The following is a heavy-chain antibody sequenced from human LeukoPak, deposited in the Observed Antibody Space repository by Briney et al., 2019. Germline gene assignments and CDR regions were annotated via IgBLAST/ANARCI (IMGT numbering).Heavy chain of an antibody. Sequence: PGGSLRLSCAASGFTSSTYWMSWVRQAPGKGLEWVSYISGSGGTIYYADSVKGRFTISRDNAKNSLYLQMNSLRAEDTAVYYCSRGRLFGDYWGQGALVTVSS. CDR1: GFTSSTYW. J-gene: IGHJ4*02. D-gene: IGHD2-21*02. CDR2: ISGSGGTI. CDR3: SRGRLFGDY. V-gene: IGHV3-48*04.